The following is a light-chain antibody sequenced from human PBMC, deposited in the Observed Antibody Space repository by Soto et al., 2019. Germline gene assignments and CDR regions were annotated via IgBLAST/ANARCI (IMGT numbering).Light chain of an antibody. Sequence: QSVLTQPPSASGSPGQSVTISCTGTSSDVGGYNYVSWYQQHPGKAPKLXIYXXXKRPSGXXXXXXXXXXXXXXXXXXXXLXAEDEADYYCSSYAGSNNLRVFGGGTKLTVL. CDR1: SSDVGGYNY. CDR3: SSYAGSNNLRV. CDR2: XXX. V-gene: IGLV2-8*01. J-gene: IGLJ2*01.